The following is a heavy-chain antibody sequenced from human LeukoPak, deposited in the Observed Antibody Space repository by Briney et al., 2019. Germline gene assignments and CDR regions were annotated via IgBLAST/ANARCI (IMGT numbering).Heavy chain of an antibody. V-gene: IGHV5-51*01. J-gene: IGHJ3*02. CDR2: IYPGDSDT. Sequence: PGESLKISCKGSGYSFTSYWIGWVRQWPGKGLEWLGIIYPGDSDTRYSPSFQGQVTISADKSISTAYLQWSSLKASDTAMYYCTKTRRSGSDAFDIWGQGTMVTVSS. CDR3: TKTRRSGSDAFDI. CDR1: GYSFTSYW. D-gene: IGHD3-3*01.